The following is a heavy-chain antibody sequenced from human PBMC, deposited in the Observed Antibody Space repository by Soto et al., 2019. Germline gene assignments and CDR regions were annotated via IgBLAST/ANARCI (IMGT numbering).Heavy chain of an antibody. CDR2: INTDGSET. CDR1: GFTFSSNW. J-gene: IGHJ4*02. V-gene: IGHV3-74*03. D-gene: IGHD2-21*01. Sequence: GGSLRLSCPASGFTFSSNWMHWVRRVPGRGLVWVSRINTDGSETTYEDSVEGRFTISRDNAKNMLYLQMNSMRAEDTAVYYCARDGEGFWGQGTLVTVSS. CDR3: ARDGEGF.